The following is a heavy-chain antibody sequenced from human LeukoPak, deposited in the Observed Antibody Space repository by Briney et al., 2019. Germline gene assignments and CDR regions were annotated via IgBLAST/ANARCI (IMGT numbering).Heavy chain of an antibody. V-gene: IGHV4-34*01. D-gene: IGHD3-16*02. CDR2: INHSGST. CDR1: GGSFSGYY. CDR3: AREGGYDYVWGSYRYKNWFDP. Sequence: SETLSLTCAVYGGSFSGYYWSWIRQPPGKGLEWIGEINHSGSTNYNPFLKSRVHISVDTSKNQFSLKLSSVSASDTAVCYWAREGGYDYVWGSYRYKNWFDPWGQGTLVTFSS. J-gene: IGHJ5*02.